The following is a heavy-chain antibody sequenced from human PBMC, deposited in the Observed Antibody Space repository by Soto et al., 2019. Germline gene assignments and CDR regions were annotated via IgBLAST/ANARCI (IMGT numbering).Heavy chain of an antibody. CDR2: IYHSGST. D-gene: IGHD5-12*01. Sequence: SETLSLTCAVSGGSISSGGYSWSWIRQPPGKGLEWIGYIYHSGSTYYSPSLKSRVTISVDRSKNQFSLKLSSVTAADTAVYYCAREPGTGGYDWPYGMDVWGQGTTVTVSS. CDR1: GGSISSGGYS. CDR3: AREPGTGGYDWPYGMDV. V-gene: IGHV4-30-2*01. J-gene: IGHJ6*02.